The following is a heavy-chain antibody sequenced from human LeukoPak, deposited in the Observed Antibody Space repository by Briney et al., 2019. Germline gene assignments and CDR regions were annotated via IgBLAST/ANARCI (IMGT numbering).Heavy chain of an antibody. V-gene: IGHV7-4-1*02. CDR2: IIPSNGNP. D-gene: IGHD4-17*01. J-gene: IGHJ4*02. CDR1: GYTFKTYA. Sequence: ASLTVSCKSSGYTFKTYAIRWLRQDPGQGLEWVGWIIPSNGNPTYAQGFTGRFVFSLDTSVSTAFLHISSLQIEDTAVYYCARDTPDGRVTKFDYWGQGTLVTVSS. CDR3: ARDTPDGRVTKFDY.